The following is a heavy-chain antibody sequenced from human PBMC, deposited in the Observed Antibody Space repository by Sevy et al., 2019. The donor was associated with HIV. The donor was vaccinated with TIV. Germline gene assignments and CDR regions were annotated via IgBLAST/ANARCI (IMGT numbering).Heavy chain of an antibody. D-gene: IGHD3-10*01. Sequence: ASVKVSCKASGGTFSSYAISWVRQAPGQGLEWMGGIIPIFGTANYAQKFQGRVTITADESTSTAYMELRSLRSEDTAVYYCAMTLDGSGSYYNSFDYWGQGTLVTVSS. V-gene: IGHV1-69*13. CDR1: GGTFSSYA. J-gene: IGHJ4*02. CDR3: AMTLDGSGSYYNSFDY. CDR2: IIPIFGTA.